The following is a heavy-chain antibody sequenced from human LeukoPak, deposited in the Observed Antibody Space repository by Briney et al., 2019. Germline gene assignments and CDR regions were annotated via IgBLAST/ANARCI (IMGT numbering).Heavy chain of an antibody. CDR2: IYWNGGST. D-gene: IGHD3-22*01. Sequence: PGGSLRLSCAASGFTFDDYGMSWVRQAPGKGLEWVSGIYWNGGSTGYADSVKGRFTISRDNAKNSLCLQMNSLRAEDTALYYCARGSGAMIVVDLDYWGQGTLVTVSS. CDR1: GFTFDDYG. J-gene: IGHJ4*02. CDR3: ARGSGAMIVVDLDY. V-gene: IGHV3-20*04.